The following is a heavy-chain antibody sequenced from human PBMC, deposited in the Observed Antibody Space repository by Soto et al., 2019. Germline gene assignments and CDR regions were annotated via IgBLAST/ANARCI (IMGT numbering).Heavy chain of an antibody. V-gene: IGHV1-8*01. CDR3: GGGLGGIVVVQDY. CDR2: MNPNSGNT. D-gene: IGHD2-2*01. Sequence: ASVKVACKASGYTFTSYDINWVRQATGQGLEWMGWMNPNSGNTGYAQKFQGRVTMTRNTSISTAYMELSSLRSEDTAVYYCGGGLGGIVVVQDYGGEEPLATVSS. J-gene: IGHJ4*02. CDR1: GYTFTSYD.